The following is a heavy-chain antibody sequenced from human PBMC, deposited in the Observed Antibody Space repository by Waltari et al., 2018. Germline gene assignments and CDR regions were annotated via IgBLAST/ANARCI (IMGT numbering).Heavy chain of an antibody. CDR2: INPDSGGT. D-gene: IGHD3-22*01. V-gene: IGHV1-2*06. CDR3: ATAKKGYYDSIGFFDY. Sequence: QVQLVQSGAEVKKPGASVKVSCKASGYTFTGYYMHWVRQAPGQGLEWMGRINPDSGGTNYAQKCQGRVTMTEDTSTDTAYMELSSLRSEDTAVYYCATAKKGYYDSIGFFDYWGQGTLVTVSS. J-gene: IGHJ4*02. CDR1: GYTFTGYY.